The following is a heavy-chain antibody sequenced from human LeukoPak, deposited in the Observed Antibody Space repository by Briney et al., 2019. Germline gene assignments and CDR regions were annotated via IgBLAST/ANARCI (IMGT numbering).Heavy chain of an antibody. CDR2: INHSGST. J-gene: IGHJ6*04. CDR3: ARGFSDSSGYYYQYYYYYGMDV. D-gene: IGHD3-22*01. V-gene: IGHV4-34*01. Sequence: SETLSLTCAVYGGSFSGYYWSWIRQPPGKGLEWIGEINHSGSTNYNPSLKSRVTISVDTSKNQFSLKLSSVTAADTAVYYCARGFSDSSGYYYQYYYYYGMDVWGKGTTVTVSS. CDR1: GGSFSGYY.